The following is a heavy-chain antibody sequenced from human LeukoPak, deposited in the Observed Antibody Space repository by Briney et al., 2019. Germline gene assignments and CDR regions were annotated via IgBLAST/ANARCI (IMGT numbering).Heavy chain of an antibody. J-gene: IGHJ6*03. CDR1: GDSIRSSSYY. V-gene: IGHV4-39*07. CDR2: IYHSGST. Sequence: SETLSLTCTVSGDSIRSSSYYWGWIRQPPGKGLEWIGSIYHSGSTYYNPSLKSRVTISVDTSKNQFSLKLSSVIAADTAVYYCARTTEGYCSSASCFGFSYSYYMDVWGKGTTVTISS. D-gene: IGHD2-2*01. CDR3: ARTTEGYCSSASCFGFSYSYYMDV.